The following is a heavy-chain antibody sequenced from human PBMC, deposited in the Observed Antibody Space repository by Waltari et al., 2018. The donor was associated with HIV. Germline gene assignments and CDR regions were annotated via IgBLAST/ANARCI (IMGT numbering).Heavy chain of an antibody. D-gene: IGHD3-10*01. Sequence: EVHLLESGGGLVEPGGSLRLSCAGSGFTFTSHAISWVRQAQGKGREWVSGISGTGSSTYYAASVKGRFTISRDNSKKTVHLQLTNRRVEDTAIYYCAKDEGSVGYHDSGRSNYFEDWGQGTLLTVSS. J-gene: IGHJ4*02. CDR1: GFTFTSHA. CDR2: ISGTGSST. V-gene: IGHV3-23*01. CDR3: AKDEGSVGYHDSGRSNYFED.